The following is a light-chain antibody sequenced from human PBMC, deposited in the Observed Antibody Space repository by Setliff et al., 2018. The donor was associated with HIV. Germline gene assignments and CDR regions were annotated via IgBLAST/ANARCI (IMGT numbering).Light chain of an antibody. CDR1: SRDVGGYNY. CDR3: SSYAITNTLP. CDR2: EVW. J-gene: IGLJ1*01. V-gene: IGLV2-14*01. Sequence: HSALTQPASVSGSPGQSITISCTGTSRDVGGYNYVSWYQQHPGKAPKLIIYEVWNRPSGVSNRFSGSKSGNTASLTISGLQTEDEADYYCSSYAITNTLPFGTGTKVTVL.